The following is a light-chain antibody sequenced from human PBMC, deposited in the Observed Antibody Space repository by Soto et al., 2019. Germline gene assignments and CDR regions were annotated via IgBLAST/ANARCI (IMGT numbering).Light chain of an antibody. J-gene: IGLJ1*01. CDR2: EDN. CDR1: SGSIASNY. Sequence: NFMLTQPHSVSESPGKTVTISCTRSSGSIASNYVQWYQQRPGSSPTTVIYEDNQRPSGVPDRFSGSIDSSSNSASLTISGLKTEDEADYYRQSYDSSNQGYVFGTGTKVTVL. CDR3: QSYDSSNQGYV. V-gene: IGLV6-57*01.